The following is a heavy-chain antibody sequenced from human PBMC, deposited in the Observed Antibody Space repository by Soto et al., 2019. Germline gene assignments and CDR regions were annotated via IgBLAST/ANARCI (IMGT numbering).Heavy chain of an antibody. Sequence: HPGGSLRLSCAASGFTFSSYAMSWVRQAPGEGLEWVSAISGSGGSTYYADSVKGRFTISRDNSKNTLYLQMNSLRAEDTAVYYCAKRYNWNDGDDYWGQGTLVNVSS. V-gene: IGHV3-23*01. J-gene: IGHJ4*02. CDR3: AKRYNWNDGDDY. CDR2: ISGSGGST. CDR1: GFTFSSYA. D-gene: IGHD1-20*01.